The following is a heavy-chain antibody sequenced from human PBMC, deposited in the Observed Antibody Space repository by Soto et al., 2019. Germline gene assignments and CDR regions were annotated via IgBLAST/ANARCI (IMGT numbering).Heavy chain of an antibody. CDR1: GFTFPTYA. D-gene: IGHD5-18*01. V-gene: IGHV3-23*01. Sequence: GGSLRLSCSASGFTFPTYAMTWVRRAPGKGLEWLSTITHDSDGSYYADSVMGRFTISRDNSKNTLYLQMSGLRADDTAVYYCARGGPRDGYRDLDYWGQGTQVTVSS. CDR2: ITHDSDGS. CDR3: ARGGPRDGYRDLDY. J-gene: IGHJ4*02.